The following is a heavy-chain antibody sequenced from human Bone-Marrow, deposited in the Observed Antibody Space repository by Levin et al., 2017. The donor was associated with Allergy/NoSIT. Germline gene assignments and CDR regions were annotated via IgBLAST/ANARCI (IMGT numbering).Heavy chain of an antibody. Sequence: SETLSLTCTVSGGSMKYGNYFWSWIRQRPGRGLDWIGHIETSGSTSYNPSLKSRVVISLDASKSQFSLNLNSVTAADTAVYYCAGAPLLGGYDQYGMDVWGQGTTVTVSS. CDR2: IETSGST. V-gene: IGHV4-30-4*08. J-gene: IGHJ6*02. CDR3: AGAPLLGGYDQYGMDV. CDR1: GGSMKYGNYF. D-gene: IGHD5-12*01.